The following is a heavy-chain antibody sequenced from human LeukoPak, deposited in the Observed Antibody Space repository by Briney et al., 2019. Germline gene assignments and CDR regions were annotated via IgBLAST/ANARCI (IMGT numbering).Heavy chain of an antibody. V-gene: IGHV3-74*01. CDR1: GFSFSDYW. Sequence: PGGSLRLSCEGSGFSFSDYWVLWVRQVPGKGLVWVSRINPDGGTTNYADSVKGRFTISRDNARGTLYLQMNSLRVEDTAVYYCARAGFYRFDYWGQGTLVTVSS. CDR2: INPDGGTT. J-gene: IGHJ4*02. CDR3: ARAGFYRFDY. D-gene: IGHD2/OR15-2a*01.